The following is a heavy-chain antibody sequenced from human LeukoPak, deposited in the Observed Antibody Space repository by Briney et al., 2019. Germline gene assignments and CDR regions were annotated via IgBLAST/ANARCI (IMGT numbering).Heavy chain of an antibody. D-gene: IGHD2/OR15-2a*01. Sequence: PGGSLRLSCAASGFTFSSCEMNWVRKAPGKGPEWVGNIKHDGSERYYVHSVRGRFTISRGNAKNALYLQMNSLRAEESPGYYCARDSGNSTDLNYWGQGILVTVSS. CDR1: GFTFSSCE. CDR2: IKHDGSER. CDR3: ARDSGNSTDLNY. V-gene: IGHV3-7*01. J-gene: IGHJ4*02.